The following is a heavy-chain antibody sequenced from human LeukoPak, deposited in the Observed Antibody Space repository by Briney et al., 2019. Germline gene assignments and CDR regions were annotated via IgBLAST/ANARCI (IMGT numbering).Heavy chain of an antibody. V-gene: IGHV4-4*02. D-gene: IGHD1-26*01. CDR2: IHHGGST. Sequence: SETLSLTCAVSGGSISSSYWWNWVRQPPGKGLEWIGEIHHGGSTIYNPSLKSRVTISVDKSKNQFSLNLTSVTAADTAVYYCARRASLGRYIYYHGLDVWGQGTTVTVSS. CDR3: ARRASLGRYIYYHGLDV. J-gene: IGHJ6*02. CDR1: GGSISSSYW.